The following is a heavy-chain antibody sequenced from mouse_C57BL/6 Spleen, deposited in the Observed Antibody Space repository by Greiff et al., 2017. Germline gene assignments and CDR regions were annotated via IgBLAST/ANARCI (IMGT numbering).Heavy chain of an antibody. J-gene: IGHJ3*01. CDR2: IYPGNSDT. D-gene: IGHD2-4*01. V-gene: IGHV1-5*01. CDR3: TRWDYDEEAPWFAY. Sequence: EVQLQQSGTVLARPGASVKMSCKTSGYTFTSYWMHWVKQRPGQGLEWIGAIYPGNSDTSYNQKFKGKAKLTAVTSASTAYMELSSLTNEDSAVYYCTRWDYDEEAPWFAYWGQGTLVTVSA. CDR1: GYTFTSYW.